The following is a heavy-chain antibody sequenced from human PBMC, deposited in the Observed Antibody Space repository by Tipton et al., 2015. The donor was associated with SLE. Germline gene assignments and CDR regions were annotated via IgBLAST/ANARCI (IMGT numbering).Heavy chain of an antibody. D-gene: IGHD5-18*01. CDR1: GFTVSSNY. J-gene: IGHJ4*02. V-gene: IGHV3-66*01. CDR3: ATWGGYTYGTEY. Sequence: SLRLSCAASGFTVSSNYMSWVRQAPGKGLEWVSVLYSGGSTYYADSVKGRFTISRDNTKNTLYLQMNSLRDEDTAVYYCATWGGYTYGTEYWGQGTLVTVSS. CDR2: LYSGGST.